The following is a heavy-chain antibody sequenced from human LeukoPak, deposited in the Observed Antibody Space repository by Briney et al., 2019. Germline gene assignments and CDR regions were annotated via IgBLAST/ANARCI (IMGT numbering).Heavy chain of an antibody. CDR1: GGSFSGYY. D-gene: IGHD3-10*01. J-gene: IGHJ4*02. Sequence: SETLSLTCAVYGGSFSGYYWSWIRQPPGKGLEWIGEINHSGSTNYNPSLKSRVTVSVDTSKNQFSLKLSSVTAADTAVYYCARCVLGYGSGSHDYWGQGTQVTVSS. V-gene: IGHV4-34*01. CDR3: ARCVLGYGSGSHDY. CDR2: INHSGST.